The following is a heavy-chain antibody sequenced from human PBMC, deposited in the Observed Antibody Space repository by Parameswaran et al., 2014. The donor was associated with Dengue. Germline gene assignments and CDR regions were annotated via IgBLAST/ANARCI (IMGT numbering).Heavy chain of an antibody. D-gene: IGHD3-22*01. CDR2: ISGSGGST. V-gene: IGHV3-23*01. CDR3: AKDFDYYDSSGYFDYFDY. Sequence: VRQMPGKGLEWVSAISGSGGSTYYADSVKGRFTISRDNSKNTLYLQMNSLRAEDTAVYYCAKDFDYYDSSGYFDYFDYWGQGTLVTVSS. J-gene: IGHJ4*02.